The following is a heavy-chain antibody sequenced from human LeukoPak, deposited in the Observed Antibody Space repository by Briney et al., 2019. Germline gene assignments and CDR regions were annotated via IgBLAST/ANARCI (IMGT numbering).Heavy chain of an antibody. V-gene: IGHV4-39*02. J-gene: IGHJ4*02. Sequence: SETLSLTCAVSGGSISSSSYYWGWIRQPPGKGLEWIGNIYYSGNTYYNPSLKSRVTISVDTSKNQISLKLSSVTAADTAVYYCARDSLGAGTVGATSGYWGQGTLVTVSS. CDR3: ARDSLGAGTVGATSGY. D-gene: IGHD1-26*01. CDR2: IYYSGNT. CDR1: GGSISSSSYY.